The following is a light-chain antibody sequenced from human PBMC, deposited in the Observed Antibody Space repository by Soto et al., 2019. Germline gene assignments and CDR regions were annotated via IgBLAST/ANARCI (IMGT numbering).Light chain of an antibody. CDR2: DAS. Sequence: IVLTQSPVSLSLSPGERATLSCRASDGVGRSLAWFQQRPGQAPRLLIYDASNRATGNPARFSGSGSGTDLNLTIRQVEPEEFAVLLCLQGNGWGTFGRGTKVEIK. J-gene: IGKJ1*01. V-gene: IGKV3-11*01. CDR1: DGVGRS. CDR3: LQGNGWGT.